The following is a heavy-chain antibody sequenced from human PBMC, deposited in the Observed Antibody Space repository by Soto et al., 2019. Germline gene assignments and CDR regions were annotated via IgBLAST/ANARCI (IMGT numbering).Heavy chain of an antibody. CDR1: GGTFSSYA. D-gene: IGHD3-22*01. J-gene: IGHJ4*02. CDR2: IIPIFGTA. CDR3: ARDLKPVTDYYDSSGYYPDAADY. V-gene: IGHV1-69*13. Sequence: ASLKVSCKASGGTFSSYAISWVRQAPGQGLEWMGGIIPIFGTANYAQKFQGRVTITADESTSTAYMELSSLRSEDTAVYYCARDLKPVTDYYDSSGYYPDAADYWGQGTLVPVSS.